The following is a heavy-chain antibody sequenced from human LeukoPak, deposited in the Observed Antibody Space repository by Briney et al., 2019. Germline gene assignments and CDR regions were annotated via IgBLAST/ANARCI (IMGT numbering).Heavy chain of an antibody. D-gene: IGHD6-13*01. Sequence: GGSLRLSCAASGFTFSSYSMNWVRQAPGKGLEWVSSISSSSSYINYADSVKGRFTISRDNAKNSLYLQMNSLRAEDTAVYYCARALIAAAGDPWGQGTLVTVSS. CDR3: ARALIAAAGDP. J-gene: IGHJ5*02. V-gene: IGHV3-21*01. CDR1: GFTFSSYS. CDR2: ISSSSSYI.